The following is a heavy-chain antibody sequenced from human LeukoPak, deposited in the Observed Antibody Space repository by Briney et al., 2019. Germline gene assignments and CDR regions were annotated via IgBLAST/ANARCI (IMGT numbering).Heavy chain of an antibody. CDR1: GYTFTSYG. V-gene: IGHV1-18*01. D-gene: IGHD6-19*01. CDR3: ARAAVARSAFDI. J-gene: IGHJ3*02. CDR2: ISAYNGNT. Sequence: ASVTVSCTASGYTFTSYGISWVRQAPGQGLEWMGWISAYNGNTNYVQKLQGRVTMTTDTSTSTAYMELRSLRSDDTGAYYCARAAVARSAFDIWGQGTMVTVSS.